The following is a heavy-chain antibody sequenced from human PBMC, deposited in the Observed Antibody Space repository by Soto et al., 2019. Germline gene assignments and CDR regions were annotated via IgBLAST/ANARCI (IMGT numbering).Heavy chain of an antibody. CDR2: ISGSGGST. Sequence: EVQLLESGGGLVQPGGSLRLSCAASGFTFSSYAMSWVRQAPGKGLEWVSAISGSGGSTYYADSVKGRFTISRDNSKNTLYLQMKSLRAEDTAVYYCAKAYGYSYGYFDYWGQGTLVTVSS. J-gene: IGHJ4*02. CDR1: GFTFSSYA. CDR3: AKAYGYSYGYFDY. D-gene: IGHD5-18*01. V-gene: IGHV3-23*01.